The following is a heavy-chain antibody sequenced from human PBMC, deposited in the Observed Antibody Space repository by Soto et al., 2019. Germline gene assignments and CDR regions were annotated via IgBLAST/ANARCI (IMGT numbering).Heavy chain of an antibody. CDR3: ARDSGYYYGSGSYYYYYGMDV. V-gene: IGHV3-21*01. D-gene: IGHD3-10*01. Sequence: GGSLRLSCAASGFTFSSYSMNWVRQAPGKGLEWVSSISSSSSYIYYADSVKDRFTISRDNAKNSLYLQMNSLRAEDTAVYYCARDSGYYYGSGSYYYYYGMDVWGQGTTVTVSS. CDR1: GFTFSSYS. CDR2: ISSSSSYI. J-gene: IGHJ6*02.